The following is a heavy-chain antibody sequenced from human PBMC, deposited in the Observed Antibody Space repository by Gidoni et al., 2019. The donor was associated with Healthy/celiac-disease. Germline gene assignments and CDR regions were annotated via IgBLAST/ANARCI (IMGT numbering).Heavy chain of an antibody. CDR3: AKDTSDYGDYLLWGIFDY. J-gene: IGHJ4*02. CDR2: ISWNSGSI. CDR1: GFTFDDYA. V-gene: IGHV3-9*01. Sequence: EVQLVESGGGLVQPGRSLRLSCAASGFTFDDYAMHWVRRAPGKGLELVSGISWNSGSIGYADSVKGRFTISRDNAKNSLYLQMNSLRAEDTALYYCAKDTSDYGDYLLWGIFDYWGQGTLVTVSS. D-gene: IGHD4-17*01.